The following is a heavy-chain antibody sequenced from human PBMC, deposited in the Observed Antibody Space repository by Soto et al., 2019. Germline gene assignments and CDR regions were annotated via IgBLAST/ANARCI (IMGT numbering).Heavy chain of an antibody. Sequence: SETLSLTCTVSGGSISSSSYYWGWIRQPPGKGLEWIGSIYYSGSTYYNPSLKSRVTISVDTSKNQFSLKLSSVTAADTAVYYCARHKLLFGVVITPDDYWGQGTLVTVSS. CDR1: GGSISSSSYY. J-gene: IGHJ4*02. CDR3: ARHKLLFGVVITPDDY. V-gene: IGHV4-39*01. CDR2: IYYSGST. D-gene: IGHD3-3*01.